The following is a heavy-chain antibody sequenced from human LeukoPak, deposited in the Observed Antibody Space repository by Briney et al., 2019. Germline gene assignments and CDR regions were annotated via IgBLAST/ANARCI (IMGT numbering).Heavy chain of an antibody. CDR2: IYYSGST. CDR1: GGSISSNY. Sequence: SETLSLTCTVTGGSISSNYWSWIRQPPGKGLEWIGYIYYSGSTNYNPSLKSRVTISVDTSKNQFSLKLSSATAADTAVYYCARRRDGYNAGFDYWGQGTLVTVSS. CDR3: ARRRDGYNAGFDY. D-gene: IGHD5-24*01. J-gene: IGHJ4*02. V-gene: IGHV4-59*01.